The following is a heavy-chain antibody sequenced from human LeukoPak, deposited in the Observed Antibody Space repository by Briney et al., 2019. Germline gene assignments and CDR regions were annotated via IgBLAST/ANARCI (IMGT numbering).Heavy chain of an antibody. CDR3: VRDNYYVMDV. CDR1: GFNFRDTW. V-gene: IGHV3-74*01. J-gene: IGHJ6*02. CDR2: VRNDGGT. Sequence: GGSLRLSCAASGFNFRDTWMHWVRQTPGKGLVWVSNVRNDGGTTYGDFMKGRFTTSRDNAKNTVYLQLNSLRVEDTAVYYCVRDNYYVMDVWGQGTTVIVSS.